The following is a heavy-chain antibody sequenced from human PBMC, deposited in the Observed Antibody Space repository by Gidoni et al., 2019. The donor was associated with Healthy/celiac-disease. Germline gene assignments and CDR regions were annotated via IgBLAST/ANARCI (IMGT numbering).Heavy chain of an antibody. CDR1: GGSFSGYY. V-gene: IGHV4-34*01. D-gene: IGHD3-10*01. J-gene: IGHJ4*02. CDR2: INHSGST. Sequence: QVQLQQWGAGLLKPSETLSLTCAVYGGSFSGYYWSWIRQPPGKGLEWIGEINHSGSTNYNPSLKSRVTISVDTSKNQFSLKRSSVTAADTAVYYCARAILLWPTPHLDYWGQGTLVTVSS. CDR3: ARAILLWPTPHLDY.